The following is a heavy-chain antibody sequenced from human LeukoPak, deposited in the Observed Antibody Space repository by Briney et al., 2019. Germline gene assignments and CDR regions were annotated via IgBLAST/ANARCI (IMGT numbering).Heavy chain of an antibody. CDR3: ARDDYGDYFFDY. CDR2: ISSSSSYK. J-gene: IGHJ4*02. CDR1: GFTFSSHS. Sequence: GGSLRLSCAASGFTFSSHSMNWVRLAPGKGREWVSSISSSSSYKYYADAVKGRFTISRDNAKNSLYLQMNSLRAEDTAVYYCARDDYGDYFFDYWGQGTLVTVSS. V-gene: IGHV3-21*01. D-gene: IGHD4-17*01.